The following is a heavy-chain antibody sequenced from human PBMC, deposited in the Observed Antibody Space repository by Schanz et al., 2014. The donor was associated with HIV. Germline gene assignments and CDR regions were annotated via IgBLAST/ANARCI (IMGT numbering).Heavy chain of an antibody. Sequence: QMQLVQSGAEVKKPGSSVKVSCKASGGSFSSSTISWVRQAPGQGLEWMGGIIPLFGTRNYAQMFQGRVTITADESTNTAYMELRSLRSDDTAVYFCARDAIAVAGPCDFWGQGTVVTVSS. CDR2: IIPLFGTR. V-gene: IGHV1-69*01. J-gene: IGHJ4*02. CDR3: ARDAIAVAGPCDF. CDR1: GGSFSSST. D-gene: IGHD6-19*01.